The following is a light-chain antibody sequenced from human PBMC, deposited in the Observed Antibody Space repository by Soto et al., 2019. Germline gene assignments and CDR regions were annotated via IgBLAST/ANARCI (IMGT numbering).Light chain of an antibody. V-gene: IGLV2-8*01. CDR1: KSDVGGYDF. Sequence: QSVLTQPASASGTPGQSVTISCTGTKSDVGGYDFVSWYQHHPGKAPRLIIYEVVQRPSGVPDRFSGSKSGNTASLTVSGLQAADEAAYFCQSYDGSNTYLLGTGTKVTVL. CDR3: QSYDGSNTYL. J-gene: IGLJ1*01. CDR2: EVV.